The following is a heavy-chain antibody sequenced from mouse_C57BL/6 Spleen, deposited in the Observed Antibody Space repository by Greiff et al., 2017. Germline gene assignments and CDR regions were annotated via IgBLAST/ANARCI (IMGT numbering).Heavy chain of an antibody. CDR3: ARRDSNYGGCAY. V-gene: IGHV5-4*03. CDR1: GFTFSSYA. J-gene: IGHJ3*01. Sequence: EVKLQESGGGLVKPGGSLKLSCAASGFTFSSYAMSWVRQTPETRLEWVATISDGGSYTYYPDNVKGRFTISRDNAKNNLYLQMSHLKSEDTAMYYCARRDSNYGGCAYWGQGTLVTVSA. CDR2: ISDGGSYT. D-gene: IGHD2-5*01.